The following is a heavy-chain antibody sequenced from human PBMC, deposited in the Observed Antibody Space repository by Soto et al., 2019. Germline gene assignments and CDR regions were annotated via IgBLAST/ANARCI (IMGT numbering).Heavy chain of an antibody. J-gene: IGHJ3*02. CDR2: IYYSGST. CDR3: ARRGRPGAFDI. CDR1: GVSISSGFYY. D-gene: IGHD5-12*01. V-gene: IGHV4-31*03. Sequence: SETLSLTCTVSGVSISSGFYYLSWIRQHPGKGLEWIGYIYYSGSTYYNPSLKSRVTISVDTSKNQFSLKLSSVTAADTAVYYCARRGRPGAFDIWGQGTMVTVSS.